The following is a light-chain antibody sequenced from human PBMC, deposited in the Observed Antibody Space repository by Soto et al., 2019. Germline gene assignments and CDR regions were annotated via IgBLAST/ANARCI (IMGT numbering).Light chain of an antibody. CDR3: QQSYSTPFA. CDR1: QNISSY. CDR2: AAS. Sequence: DIQMTQSPSSLSASVGDRVTITCRASQNISSYLNWYQQKPGKAPKLLIYAASSLQSGVPSRFSGSGPGTDFTLTISSLQPEDFATYYCQQSYSTPFAFGPGTKVDIK. J-gene: IGKJ3*01. V-gene: IGKV1-39*01.